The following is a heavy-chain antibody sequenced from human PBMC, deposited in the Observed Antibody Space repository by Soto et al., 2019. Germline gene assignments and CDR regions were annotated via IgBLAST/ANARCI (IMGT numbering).Heavy chain of an antibody. CDR1: GFTFRKFW. V-gene: IGHV3-74*01. Sequence: EVQLVQSGGGLAQPGKSLRLSCAASGFTFRKFWMHWVRQVPGKGPVWVSYISSDGTTTDYADSVKGRFTISRDNAKETLYLQMDSLRAEDTAAYYCAIQDCTNDVCLEAAVTVGGALESWGQGTLVTVSS. CDR3: AIQDCTNDVCLEAAVTVGGALES. CDR2: ISSDGTTT. J-gene: IGHJ1*01. D-gene: IGHD2-8*01.